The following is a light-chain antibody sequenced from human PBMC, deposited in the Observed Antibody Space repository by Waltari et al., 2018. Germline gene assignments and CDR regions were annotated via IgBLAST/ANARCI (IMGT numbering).Light chain of an antibody. V-gene: IGLV2-23*02. CDR1: SSDVGNYNL. J-gene: IGLJ2*01. CDR3: CSYAGITTLVL. CDR2: EVS. Sequence: QSALIQPASVSGSPGQSITISCTGTSSDVGNYNLVSWYQQHTGEAPKLMIFEVSQRPSGVSNRFSGSKSGNTASLTISGLQAEDEADYYCCSYAGITTLVLFGGGTKLTVL.